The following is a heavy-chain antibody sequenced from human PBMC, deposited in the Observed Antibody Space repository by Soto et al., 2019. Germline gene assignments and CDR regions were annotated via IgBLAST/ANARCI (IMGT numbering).Heavy chain of an antibody. Sequence: ASVKVSCKASGGTFSSYAISWVRQAPGQGLEWMGGIIPIFGTANYAQKFQGRVTITADESTSTAYMELSSLRSEDTAVYYCARGREWLTTPPRRDYYYYGMDVWGQGTTVTVSS. V-gene: IGHV1-69*13. CDR1: GGTFSSYA. CDR2: IIPIFGTA. J-gene: IGHJ6*02. D-gene: IGHD6-19*01. CDR3: ARGREWLTTPPRRDYYYYGMDV.